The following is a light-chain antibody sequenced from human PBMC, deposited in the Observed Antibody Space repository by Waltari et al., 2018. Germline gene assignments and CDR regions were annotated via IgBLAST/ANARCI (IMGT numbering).Light chain of an antibody. CDR2: KDD. J-gene: IGLJ2*01. CDR1: ALSTQF. Sequence: SYELTQPPSVSVSPGQTARIPCSSDALSTQFVYWYQRKAGQAPVLVIYKDDERPAGVPERFSGSSSGTTVTLTISGVQAEDEADYYCQSSDRGGYVVFGGGTKLTVL. CDR3: QSSDRGGYVV. V-gene: IGLV3-25*03.